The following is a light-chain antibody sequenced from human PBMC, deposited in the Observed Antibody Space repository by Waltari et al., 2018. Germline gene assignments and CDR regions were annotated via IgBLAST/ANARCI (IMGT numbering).Light chain of an antibody. Sequence: EIVFTQSPATLSLSPGAITTLACRASHSVGWYLTWYQQRPGQPPRLLLYHTSIRATGIPARFSGSGSGTDFTLTISRLEPEDFAVYYCQQHHILPVTFGRGTKVEI. V-gene: IGKV3-11*01. CDR1: HSVGWY. J-gene: IGKJ3*01. CDR3: QQHHILPVT. CDR2: HTS.